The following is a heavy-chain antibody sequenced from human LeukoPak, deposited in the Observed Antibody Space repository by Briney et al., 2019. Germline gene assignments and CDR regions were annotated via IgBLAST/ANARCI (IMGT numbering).Heavy chain of an antibody. CDR1: GGSISSYY. Sequence: PSETLSLTCTVSGGSISSYYWSWIRQPPGKGLEWIGYIYYSGSTNYNPSLKSRVTISVDTSKNRFSLKLSSVTAADTAVYYCARGGGRDGYKPPVDYWGQGTLVTVSS. CDR3: ARGGGRDGYKPPVDY. J-gene: IGHJ4*02. D-gene: IGHD2-15*01. V-gene: IGHV4-59*12. CDR2: IYYSGST.